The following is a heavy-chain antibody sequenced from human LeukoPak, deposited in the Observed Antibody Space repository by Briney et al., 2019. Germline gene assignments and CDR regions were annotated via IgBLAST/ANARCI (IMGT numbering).Heavy chain of an antibody. Sequence: GASLRPSYAASGFTFSSLWMTSVRQAPGKGLEWEAKINQDGSEKYVVDSVKGRFTISRDNAKNSVFLQMNSLTVEDTAVYYCARDGGVSGYDLLDYWGQGTLVTVSS. CDR3: ARDGGVSGYDLLDY. J-gene: IGHJ4*02. CDR2: INQDGSEK. V-gene: IGHV3-7*01. CDR1: GFTFSSLW. D-gene: IGHD5-12*01.